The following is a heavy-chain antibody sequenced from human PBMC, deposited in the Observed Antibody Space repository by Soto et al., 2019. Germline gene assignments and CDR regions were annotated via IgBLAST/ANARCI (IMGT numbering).Heavy chain of an antibody. CDR1: GFPFSNYS. CDR2: ISGSGGST. V-gene: IGHV3-23*01. CDR3: AKDQGSSWYEIDY. Sequence: GGSLSLSCAASGFPFSNYSVTWVRQAPGKGLEWVSTISGSGGSTYYADSVKGRFTISRDNSKNTLYLQMNSLRAEDTAVYYCAKDQGSSWYEIDYWGQGTLVTVSS. J-gene: IGHJ4*02. D-gene: IGHD6-13*01.